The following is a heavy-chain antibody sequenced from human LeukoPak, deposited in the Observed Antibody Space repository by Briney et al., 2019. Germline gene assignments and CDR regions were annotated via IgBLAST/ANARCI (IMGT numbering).Heavy chain of an antibody. CDR1: GFTFSSYA. Sequence: GGSLRLSCAASGFTFSSYAMSWVRQAPGRGLEWVAVIWYDGSYKYYADSVKGRFTISRDSSKNTLFLQMNSLRAEDTAVYYCAREIAPYYFDCWGQGTLVTVPS. CDR2: IWYDGSYK. J-gene: IGHJ4*02. V-gene: IGHV3-33*08. CDR3: AREIAPYYFDC.